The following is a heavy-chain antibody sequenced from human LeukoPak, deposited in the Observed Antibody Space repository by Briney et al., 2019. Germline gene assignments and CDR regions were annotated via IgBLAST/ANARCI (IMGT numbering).Heavy chain of an antibody. Sequence: PGGSLRLSCAASRFTFSDYYMSWVRQAPGKGLEWVSITYSDSNTNYADSVKGRFTISRDTSQNTLSPQMNSLRAEDTAVYYCVRKNRDFNAAFDIWGQGTVVTVSS. D-gene: IGHD2-21*02. CDR3: VRKNRDFNAAFDI. CDR1: RFTFSDYY. J-gene: IGHJ3*02. CDR2: TYSDSNT. V-gene: IGHV3-53*01.